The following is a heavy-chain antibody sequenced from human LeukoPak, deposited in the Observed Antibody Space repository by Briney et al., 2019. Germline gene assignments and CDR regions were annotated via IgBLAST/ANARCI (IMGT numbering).Heavy chain of an antibody. CDR2: IYYSGST. CDR3: ASSKYSSSSVRNWFDP. V-gene: IGHV4-59*01. D-gene: IGHD6-6*01. CDR1: GGSISSYY. J-gene: IGHJ5*02. Sequence: SETLSLTCTVSGGSISSYYWSWIRQPPGKGLEWIGYIYYSGSTNYNPSLKSRDTISVDTSKNQFSLKLSSVTAADTAVYYCASSKYSSSSVRNWFDPWGQGTLVTVSS.